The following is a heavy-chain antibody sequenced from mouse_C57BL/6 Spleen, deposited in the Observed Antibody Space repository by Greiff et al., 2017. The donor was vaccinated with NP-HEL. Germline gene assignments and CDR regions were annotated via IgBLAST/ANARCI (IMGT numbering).Heavy chain of an antibody. Sequence: QVQLKESGAELVRPGASVTLSCKASGYTFTDYEMHWVKQTPVHGLEWIGAIDPETGGTAYNQKFKGKAILTADKSSSTAYMELRSLTSEDAAVYYCTRWGTGGGFAYWGQGTLVTVSA. J-gene: IGHJ3*01. CDR3: TRWGTGGGFAY. D-gene: IGHD4-1*01. CDR2: IDPETGGT. CDR1: GYTFTDYE. V-gene: IGHV1-15*01.